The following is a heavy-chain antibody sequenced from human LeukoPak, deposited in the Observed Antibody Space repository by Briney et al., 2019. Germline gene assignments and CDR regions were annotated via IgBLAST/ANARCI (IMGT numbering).Heavy chain of an antibody. D-gene: IGHD5-18*01. V-gene: IGHV4-34*01. CDR1: GGSFSGYY. J-gene: IGHJ6*03. CDR3: ARRNWDTAMVFTYYYYYMDV. Sequence: QPSETLSLTCAVYGGSFSGYYWSWIRQPPGKGLEWIGEINHSGSTNYNPSLKSRVTISVDTSKNQFSLKLSSVTAADTAVYYCARRNWDTAMVFTYYYYYMDVWGKGTTVTISS. CDR2: INHSGST.